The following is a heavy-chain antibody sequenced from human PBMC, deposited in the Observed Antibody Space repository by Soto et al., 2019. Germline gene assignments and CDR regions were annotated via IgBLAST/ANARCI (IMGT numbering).Heavy chain of an antibody. V-gene: IGHV2-70*04. CDR3: ARVAEVGTTFDY. CDR2: IDWDDDK. CDR1: GFSLSTSGMR. Sequence: SGPTLVNPTQTLTLTCTFSGFSLSTSGMRVSWIRQPPGKALEWVARIDWDDDKFYGTSLKTRLTISKDTSKNQVVLTMTNMDPVDTATYYCARVAEVGTTFDYWGQGTLVTVSS. J-gene: IGHJ4*02. D-gene: IGHD6-13*01.